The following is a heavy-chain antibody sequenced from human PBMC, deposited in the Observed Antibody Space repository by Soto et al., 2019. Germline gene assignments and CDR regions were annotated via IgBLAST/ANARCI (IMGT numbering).Heavy chain of an antibody. CDR1: GGTFSSYA. D-gene: IGHD2-15*01. Sequence: ASVKVSCKASGGTFSSYAISWVRQAPGQGLEWMGGIIPIFGTANYAQKFQGRVTITADESTSTAYMELSSLRSEDTAVYYCAREFGRHYDKGSCAFDIWGQGRMVTFSS. V-gene: IGHV1-69*13. CDR3: AREFGRHYDKGSCAFDI. J-gene: IGHJ3*02. CDR2: IIPIFGTA.